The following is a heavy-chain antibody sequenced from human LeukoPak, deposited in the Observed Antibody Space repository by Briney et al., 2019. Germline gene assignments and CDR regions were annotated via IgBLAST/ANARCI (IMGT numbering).Heavy chain of an antibody. CDR2: IKEDGSEK. Sequence: GGSLRLSCAASGFTFSTHWMSWVRQAPGKGLEWVANIKEDGSEKYYGDSVKGRFTISRDNAKNSLYLQMNSLRAEDTAVYYCARDSSGYQWGQGTLVTVSS. V-gene: IGHV3-7*01. D-gene: IGHD3-22*01. CDR1: GFTFSTHW. J-gene: IGHJ4*02. CDR3: ARDSSGYQ.